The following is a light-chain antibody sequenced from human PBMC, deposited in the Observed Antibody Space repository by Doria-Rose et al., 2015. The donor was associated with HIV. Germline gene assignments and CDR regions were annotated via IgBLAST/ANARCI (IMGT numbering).Light chain of an antibody. Sequence: GERATLSCRASQSVSSNLAWYQHKPGQAPRLLIYDASNRATGIPARFSGSGSGTDFTLTISSLEPEDFAVYFCQQRSNWPPIFTFGPGTKVDI. V-gene: IGKV3-11*01. J-gene: IGKJ3*01. CDR1: QSVSSN. CDR3: QQRSNWPPIFT. CDR2: DAS.